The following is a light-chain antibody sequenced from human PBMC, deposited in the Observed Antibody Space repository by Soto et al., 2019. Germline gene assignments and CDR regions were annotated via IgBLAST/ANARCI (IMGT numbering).Light chain of an antibody. CDR3: QVWDTTSDHWM. V-gene: IGLV3-21*02. Sequence: SYELTQPPSVSVAPGQTARITCGGDNIRSKSVHWYQQKPGQAPVLVVYDDSVRPSGIPERISGYNSGNTATLTISGVEAGDEADYYCQVWDTTSDHWMFGGGTKLTVL. CDR2: DDS. J-gene: IGLJ3*02. CDR1: NIRSKS.